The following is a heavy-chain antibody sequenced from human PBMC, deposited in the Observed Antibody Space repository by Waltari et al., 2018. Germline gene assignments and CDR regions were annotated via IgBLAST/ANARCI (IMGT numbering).Heavy chain of an antibody. V-gene: IGHV3-53*01. J-gene: IGHJ4*02. Sequence: VQLQESGPGLVKPSETLSLTCTVSGGSISSGSYYWSWIRQPAGKGLEWVSVIYSGGTTHYADSVKGRFTISRDNSKNTLYLQMNSLRAEDTAVYYCARGAPRDWGQGTLVTVSS. CDR1: GGSISSGSYY. CDR3: ARGAPRD. CDR2: IYSGGTT.